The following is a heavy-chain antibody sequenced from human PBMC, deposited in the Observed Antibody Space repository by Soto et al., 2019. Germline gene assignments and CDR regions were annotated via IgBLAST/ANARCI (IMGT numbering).Heavy chain of an antibody. CDR1: GYTVTSYG. CDR3: ARQLGYCSSTSCPACGMDV. D-gene: IGHD2-2*01. Sequence: QVQLVQSGAEVKKPGAAVTVSCKASGYTVTSYGISWLRQAPGQARAWMGCISADNGNTNYSQKHQGRDTMSTDTSTSKAYMELRSLRSDGTAVYYCARQLGYCSSTSCPACGMDVWGQGTTVTVSS. J-gene: IGHJ6*02. CDR2: ISADNGNT. V-gene: IGHV1-18*01.